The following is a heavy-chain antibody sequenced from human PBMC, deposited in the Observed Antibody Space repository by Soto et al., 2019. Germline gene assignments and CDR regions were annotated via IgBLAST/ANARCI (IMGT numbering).Heavy chain of an antibody. J-gene: IGHJ6*02. Sequence: GGSLRLSCAASGFTFSSYSMNWVRQAPGKGLEWVSSISSSSSYIYYADSVKGRFTISRDNAKNSLYLQMNSLRAEDTAVYYCARADITIFGVVIEYYYGMDVWGQGTTVTVSS. V-gene: IGHV3-21*01. D-gene: IGHD3-3*01. CDR3: ARADITIFGVVIEYYYGMDV. CDR1: GFTFSSYS. CDR2: ISSSSSYI.